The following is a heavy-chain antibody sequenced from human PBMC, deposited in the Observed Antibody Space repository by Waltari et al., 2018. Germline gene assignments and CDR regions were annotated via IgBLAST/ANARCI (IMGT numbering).Heavy chain of an antibody. CDR2: IYYSGST. D-gene: IGHD2-2*01. CDR1: GGSISSSSYY. CDR3: ARHDKVVVVPAAPDY. V-gene: IGHV4-39*01. Sequence: QLQLQESGPGLGKPSETLSLTCTVSGGSISSSSYYWGWIRPPPGKGLEWIGGIYYSGSTYYNPSLKSRVTISVDTSKNQFSLKLSSVTAADTAVYYCARHDKVVVVPAAPDYWGQGTLVTVSS. J-gene: IGHJ4*02.